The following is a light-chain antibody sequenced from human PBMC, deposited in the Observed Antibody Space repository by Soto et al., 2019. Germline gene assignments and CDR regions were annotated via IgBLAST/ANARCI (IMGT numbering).Light chain of an antibody. V-gene: IGKV3D-15*01. CDR3: QQYKSWPIT. Sequence: EIVMTQSPATLSLSPGDTATLSCRASQSVDTNLAWYVQKPGQAPRRLMYGVSTWGTGVTARFSGSGSGTEFTLTSSSLQSEDFAIYYCQQYKSWPITFGQGTRLENK. J-gene: IGKJ5*01. CDR2: GVS. CDR1: QSVDTN.